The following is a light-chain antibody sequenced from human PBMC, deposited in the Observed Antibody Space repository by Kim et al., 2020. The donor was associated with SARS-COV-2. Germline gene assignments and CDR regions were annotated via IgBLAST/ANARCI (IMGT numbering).Light chain of an antibody. J-gene: IGKJ5*01. V-gene: IGKV1-5*03. Sequence: DIQMTQSPSTLSASVGDRVTITCRASQSISTWLAWYQQKPGKAPNLLIYKASTLERGVPPRFSGSGSGTEFILTISSLQPDDFATYYCQQYNSYSITFGQGTRLEIK. CDR3: QQYNSYSIT. CDR1: QSISTW. CDR2: KAS.